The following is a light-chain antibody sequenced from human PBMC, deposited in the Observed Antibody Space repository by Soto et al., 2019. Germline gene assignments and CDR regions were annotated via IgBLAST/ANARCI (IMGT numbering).Light chain of an antibody. Sequence: EIVLTQSPATLSLSPGERATLPCRASQSVSSYLAWYQQKPGQGPRLLIYDASNRATGVSARFSGSGSGTDFTLTISSLEPEDFAVYYCHQRSSWPRGTFGQGTKVDIK. V-gene: IGKV3-11*01. J-gene: IGKJ1*01. CDR1: QSVSSY. CDR3: HQRSSWPRGT. CDR2: DAS.